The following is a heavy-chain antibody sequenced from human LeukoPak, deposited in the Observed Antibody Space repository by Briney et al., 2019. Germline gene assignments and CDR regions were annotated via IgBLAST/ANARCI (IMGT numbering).Heavy chain of an antibody. CDR2: INHSGST. CDR1: GGSFSGYY. D-gene: IGHD2-2*01. Sequence: SETLSLTCAVYGGSFSGYYWSWIRQPPGKGLEWIGEINHSGSTNYNPSLKSRVTISVDTSKNQFSLKLSSVTAADTAVYYCASSSPGYYYYYGMDVWGQGTTVTVSS. V-gene: IGHV4-34*01. J-gene: IGHJ6*02. CDR3: ASSSPGYYYYYGMDV.